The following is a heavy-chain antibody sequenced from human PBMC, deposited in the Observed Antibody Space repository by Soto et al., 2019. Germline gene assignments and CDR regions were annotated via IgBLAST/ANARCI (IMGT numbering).Heavy chain of an antibody. CDR1: GFTFSSYG. J-gene: IGHJ5*02. CDR3: SRNRSSFSRPRVFDP. D-gene: IGHD3-16*01. V-gene: IGHV3-23*01. CDR2: ISGSGDST. Sequence: GGSLRLSCEVSGFTFSSYGMNWVRLPPRKGKEWVSSISGSGDSTYYADSVKSRFAITRDKSKNTLYLQMNSLRAEDAALYYCSRNRSSFSRPRVFDPWGQGTLVTVSS.